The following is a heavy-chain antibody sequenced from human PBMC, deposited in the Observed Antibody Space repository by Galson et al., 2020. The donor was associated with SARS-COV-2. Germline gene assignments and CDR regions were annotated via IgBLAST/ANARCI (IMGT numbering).Heavy chain of an antibody. Sequence: SVKVSCKASGGRFSSYAISWVRQAPGQGLEWMGGIIVFFGSTNYAQKFQGRVTITTDQSTNTAYMELSSLRSKDTAVYYCARGSQLYYYYMDVWGKGTPVTVSS. D-gene: IGHD3-10*01. CDR1: GGRFSSYA. V-gene: IGHV1-69*05. J-gene: IGHJ6*03. CDR2: IIVFFGST. CDR3: ARGSQLYYYYMDV.